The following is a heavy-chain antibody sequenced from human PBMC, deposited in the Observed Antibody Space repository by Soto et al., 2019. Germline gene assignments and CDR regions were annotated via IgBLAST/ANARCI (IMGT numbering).Heavy chain of an antibody. D-gene: IGHD2-21*01. J-gene: IGHJ4*02. CDR1: GFTFGNYA. CDR2: ISGSGLNT. CDR3: AKDSCGGACYFWYFAY. V-gene: IGHV3-23*01. Sequence: EVHLLESGGGLVQPGGSLRLSCATSGFTFGNYAMNWVRQAPGKGLEWVSGISGSGLNTFYADSVKGRFTISRYHSRNTLFLQIDSLRAEDTAVYYCAKDSCGGACYFWYFAYLGQGTLVTVS.